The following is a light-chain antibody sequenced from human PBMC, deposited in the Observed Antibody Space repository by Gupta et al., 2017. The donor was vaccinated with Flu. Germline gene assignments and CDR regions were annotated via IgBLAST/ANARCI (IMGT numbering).Light chain of an antibody. Sequence: PATLSVSPGERATRSCRASQSVNSNLAWYQQKPGQAPRLLIYGASTRATGIPARFSGSGSGTEFTLTIRSLQSEDFAVYYCQQDNNWPRTFGQGTKVEIK. CDR2: GAS. V-gene: IGKV3-15*01. CDR1: QSVNSN. J-gene: IGKJ1*01. CDR3: QQDNNWPRT.